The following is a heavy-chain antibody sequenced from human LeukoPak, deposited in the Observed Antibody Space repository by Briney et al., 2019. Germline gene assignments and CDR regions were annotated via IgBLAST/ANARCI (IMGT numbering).Heavy chain of an antibody. CDR2: ISYDGSNK. J-gene: IGHJ4*02. CDR3: ASSAIRGLLVPLGY. Sequence: GGSLRLSCAASGFTFSSYAMHGVRQAPGKGLEWVAVISYDGSNKYYADFVKGRFTISRDNSKNTLYLQMNSLRAEDTAVYYCASSAIRGLLVPLGYWGQGTPVTVSS. CDR1: GFTFSSYA. V-gene: IGHV3-30-3*01. D-gene: IGHD3-10*01.